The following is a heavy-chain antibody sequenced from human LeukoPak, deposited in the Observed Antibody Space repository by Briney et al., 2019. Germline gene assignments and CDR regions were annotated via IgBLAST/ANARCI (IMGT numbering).Heavy chain of an antibody. CDR2: IFYSGST. J-gene: IGHJ4*02. CDR1: GGSISSYY. Sequence: SETLSLTCTVSGGSISSYYWTWIRQPPGKGLEWIGYIFYSGSTSYTPALKSRVTISADTSKNQFSLNLRSVTAADTAVYYCVRTSCIGGSCYSGGFDSWGQGTLVTVSS. CDR3: VRTSCIGGSCYSGGFDS. V-gene: IGHV4-59*08. D-gene: IGHD2-15*01.